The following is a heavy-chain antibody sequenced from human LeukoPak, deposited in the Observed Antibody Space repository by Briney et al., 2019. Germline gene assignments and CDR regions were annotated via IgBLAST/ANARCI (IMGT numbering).Heavy chain of an antibody. J-gene: IGHJ4*02. D-gene: IGHD3-3*01. V-gene: IGHV4-39*01. CDR2: IYYSGST. Sequence: SETLSLTCTVSGGSISSSTYYWGWIRQPPGKGLEWIGTIYYSGSTYYNPSLKSRVTISVDTSKNQFSLKLSSVTAADTAVYYCAGRDRITIFGVVEWGQGTLVTVSS. CDR1: GGSISSSTYY. CDR3: AGRDRITIFGVVE.